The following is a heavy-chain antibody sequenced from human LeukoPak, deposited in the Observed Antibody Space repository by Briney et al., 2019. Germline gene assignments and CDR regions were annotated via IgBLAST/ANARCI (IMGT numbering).Heavy chain of an antibody. CDR3: ATGNYYDSRGYYTFGH. D-gene: IGHD3-22*01. J-gene: IGHJ1*01. CDR2: INGDGSTT. V-gene: IGHV3-74*01. CDR1: GFTFSRYW. Sequence: GGSLRLSCAASGFTFSRYWMHWVRQAPGKGLAWVSRINGDGSTTSYADSVKGGFTISRDNAKNTLYLQMNSLRAEDTAVYYCATGNYYDSRGYYTFGHWGQGTLVTVSS.